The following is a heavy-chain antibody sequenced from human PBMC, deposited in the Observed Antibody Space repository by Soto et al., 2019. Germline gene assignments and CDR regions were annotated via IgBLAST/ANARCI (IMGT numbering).Heavy chain of an antibody. CDR2: IYYSGST. V-gene: IGHV4-61*08. Sequence: PSETLSLTCTVSGGSMSSGDYYWSWIRQPPGKGLEWIGYIYYSGSTNYNPSLKSRVTISVDTSKNQFSLKLSSVTAADTAVYYCARDIGYSYGFSRWGQGTLVTVSS. J-gene: IGHJ4*02. CDR3: ARDIGYSYGFSR. CDR1: GGSMSSGDYY. D-gene: IGHD5-18*01.